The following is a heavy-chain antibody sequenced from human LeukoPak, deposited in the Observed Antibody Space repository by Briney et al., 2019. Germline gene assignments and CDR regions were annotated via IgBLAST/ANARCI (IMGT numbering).Heavy chain of an antibody. Sequence: PGGSLRLSCAASGSTFSSYSMNWVRQAPGKGLEWVSSISSSSSYIYYADSVKGRFTISRDNAKNSLYLQMNSLRAEDTAVYYCARDLGSYSLPSDYWGQGTLVTVSS. V-gene: IGHV3-21*01. J-gene: IGHJ4*02. CDR1: GSTFSSYS. CDR3: ARDLGSYSLPSDY. D-gene: IGHD1-26*01. CDR2: ISSSSSYI.